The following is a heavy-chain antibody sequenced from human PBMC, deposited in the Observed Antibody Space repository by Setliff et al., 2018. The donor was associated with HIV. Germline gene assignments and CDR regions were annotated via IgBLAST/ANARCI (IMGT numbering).Heavy chain of an antibody. CDR3: ARTLRAAAMGYFDY. Sequence: PSETLSLTCTVSRDSMNRHYWTWIRQPPGKGLEWIGYIYYSGSTNYNPSLKSRVTISVDTSKNQFSLKLTSVTAADTAVYYCARTLRAAAMGYFDYWGQGTLVTVSS. J-gene: IGHJ4*02. CDR1: RDSMNRHY. D-gene: IGHD5-18*01. V-gene: IGHV4-59*11. CDR2: IYYSGST.